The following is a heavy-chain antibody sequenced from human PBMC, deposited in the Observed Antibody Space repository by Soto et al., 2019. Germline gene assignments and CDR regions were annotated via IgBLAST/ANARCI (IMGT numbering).Heavy chain of an antibody. CDR3: ATVVGAVPY. D-gene: IGHD1-26*01. CDR2: LSIYNGNT. Sequence: QVHLVQSGAEVKEPGASVKVSCKTSGYTFTSYALSWVRQAPGQGLEWMGWLSIYNGNTNYAQKFQGRVTVTTDTSTDTAYMELRNLRSDDTAVYYCATVVGAVPYWCQGTLVTVSS. CDR1: GYTFTSYA. V-gene: IGHV1-18*01. J-gene: IGHJ4*02.